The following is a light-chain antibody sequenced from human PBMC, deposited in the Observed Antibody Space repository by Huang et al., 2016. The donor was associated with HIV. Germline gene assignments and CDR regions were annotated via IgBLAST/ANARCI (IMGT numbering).Light chain of an antibody. CDR3: QQLHSYPIT. J-gene: IGKJ5*01. Sequence: QLTQSPSSLSMSVGDRVIITCQASQDIANSLAWYQHKPGRAPKLLISAASTLQSGVPSRFSGGSAGTYFTLIITNLQPDDFESYYCQQLHSYPITFGQGTRLDI. V-gene: IGKV1-9*01. CDR2: AAS. CDR1: QDIANS.